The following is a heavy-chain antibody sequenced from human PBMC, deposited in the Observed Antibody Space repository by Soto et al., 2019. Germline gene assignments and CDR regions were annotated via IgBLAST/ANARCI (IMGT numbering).Heavy chain of an antibody. CDR1: GFTFGSAW. J-gene: IGHJ6*02. CDR2: IKSKGSGETR. V-gene: IGHV3-15*07. Sequence: QVVESGGRLVTPGESLRLSCVGSGFTFGSAWMNWVRKAPGTGLEWVGRIKSKGSGETRDYSAPVKGRVTISRDDSQTTMNLHRHSRKTDDTAVYYCSKQRGPSGSPSYGLGARGRGSTVTV. D-gene: IGHD3-10*01. CDR3: SKQRGPSGSPSYGLGA.